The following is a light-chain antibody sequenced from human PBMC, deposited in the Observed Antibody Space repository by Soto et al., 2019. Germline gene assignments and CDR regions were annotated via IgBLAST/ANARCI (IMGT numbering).Light chain of an antibody. Sequence: EKVRRQSQPTLSVSQGERPPLPGRASKSVSSKLAWYQQKPGQGPRLLIYGASTRATGIPARFSGSGSGTEFTLTISSLQSEDFAVYYCQHYSTWLWTFGQGTKVEIK. CDR3: QHYSTWLWT. J-gene: IGKJ1*01. CDR2: GAS. CDR1: KSVSSK. V-gene: IGKV3-15*01.